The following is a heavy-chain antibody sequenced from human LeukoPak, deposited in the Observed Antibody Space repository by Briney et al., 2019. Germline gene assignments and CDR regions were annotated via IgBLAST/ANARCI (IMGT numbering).Heavy chain of an antibody. CDR3: ARDPRTVRI. J-gene: IGHJ4*02. CDR2: ISGSGGDT. V-gene: IGHV3-11*06. D-gene: IGHD1-1*01. CDR1: GFTFTDSY. Sequence: GGSLRLSCAASGFTFTDSYMTWVRQAPGKGLEWLSYISGSGGDTNYADSVRGRFTISRDNAKNSLYLQMNSLRVEDTAVYYCARDPRTVRIWGQGTLVTVS.